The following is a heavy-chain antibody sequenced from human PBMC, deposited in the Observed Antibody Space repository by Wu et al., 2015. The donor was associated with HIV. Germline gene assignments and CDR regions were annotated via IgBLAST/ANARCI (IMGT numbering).Heavy chain of an antibody. J-gene: IGHJ5*02. CDR1: GVTFSTYA. D-gene: IGHD5-24*01. CDR3: ARESSTSWFDP. Sequence: QVQLVQSGAEVKRPGSSVKVSCKTSGVTFSTYAISWVRQAPGQGLERMGGIIPMFGTANYARKFQGRVTITADESTSTAFMEVSSLTSDDTAIYFCARESSTSWFDPWGQGTLVTVSS. CDR2: IIPMFGTA. V-gene: IGHV1-69*12.